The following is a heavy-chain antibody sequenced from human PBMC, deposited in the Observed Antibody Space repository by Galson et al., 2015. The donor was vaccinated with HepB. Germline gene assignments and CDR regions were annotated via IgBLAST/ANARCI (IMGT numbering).Heavy chain of an antibody. CDR1: GYSFTSYW. D-gene: IGHD2-2*01. Sequence: QSGAEVKKPGESLKISCKGSGYSFTSYWIGWVRRMPGKGLEWMGIIYPGDSDTRYSPSFQGQVTISADKSISTAYLQWSSLKASDTAMYYCARRLGYCSSTSCYPLAFDIWGQGTMVTVSS. J-gene: IGHJ3*02. V-gene: IGHV5-51*01. CDR2: IYPGDSDT. CDR3: ARRLGYCSSTSCYPLAFDI.